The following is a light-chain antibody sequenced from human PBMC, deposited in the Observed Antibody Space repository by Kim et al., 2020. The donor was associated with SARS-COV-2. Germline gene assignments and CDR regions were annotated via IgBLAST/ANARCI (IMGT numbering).Light chain of an antibody. J-gene: IGLJ3*02. V-gene: IGLV2-23*01. CDR1: SSDVGSYNL. Sequence: GQSIPISCTGTSSDVGSYNLVSWYQQHPGKAPKLMIYEGSKRPSGVSNRFSGSKSGNTASLTISGLQAEDEADYYCCSYAGSNWVFGGGTQLTVL. CDR2: EGS. CDR3: CSYAGSNWV.